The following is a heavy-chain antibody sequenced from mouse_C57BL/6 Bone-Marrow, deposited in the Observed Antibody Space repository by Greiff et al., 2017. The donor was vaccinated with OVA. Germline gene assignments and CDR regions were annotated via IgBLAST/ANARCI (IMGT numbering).Heavy chain of an antibody. CDR2: IHPNSGST. J-gene: IGHJ2*01. CDR3: ARRSSGYRDYFDY. D-gene: IGHD3-2*02. CDR1: GYTFTSYW. Sequence: QVQLQQSGAELVKPGASVKLSCKASGYTFTSYWMHWVKQRPGQGLEWIGMIHPNSGSTNYNEKFKSKATLTVDKSSSTAYMQLSSLTSEDSAVYDFARRSSGYRDYFDYWGQGTTLTVSS. V-gene: IGHV1-64*01.